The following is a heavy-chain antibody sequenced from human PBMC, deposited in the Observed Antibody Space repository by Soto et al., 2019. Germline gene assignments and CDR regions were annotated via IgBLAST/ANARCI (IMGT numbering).Heavy chain of an antibody. J-gene: IGHJ4*02. V-gene: IGHV1-46*01. CDR1: GDTFTDYY. D-gene: IGHD2-21*02. Sequence: QVQLMQSGAEVKKPGASVKVSCKASGDTFTDYYIHWVRQAPGQGLEWMGTVNPSGGHTTYAQHFLGRVTMTRDTPTSTLYRELTSLTSDDTAIYYCARGGHVVVVTAALDYWGQGPLVTVSS. CDR2: VNPSGGHT. CDR3: ARGGHVVVVTAALDY.